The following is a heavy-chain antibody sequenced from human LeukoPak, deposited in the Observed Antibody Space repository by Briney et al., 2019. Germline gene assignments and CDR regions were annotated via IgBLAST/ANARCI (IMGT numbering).Heavy chain of an antibody. CDR1: GGSISDYY. J-gene: IGHJ5*02. V-gene: IGHV4-59*12. D-gene: IGHD2-15*01. Sequence: SETLSLTCIISGGSISDYYWGWIRQPPGKGLEWIGYVHSNGDTDYNPSLRSRVTISVDTSKNQFSPRLSSVTAADTAVYYCARVRIGWFDPWGQGTLVTVSS. CDR3: ARVRIGWFDP. CDR2: VHSNGDT.